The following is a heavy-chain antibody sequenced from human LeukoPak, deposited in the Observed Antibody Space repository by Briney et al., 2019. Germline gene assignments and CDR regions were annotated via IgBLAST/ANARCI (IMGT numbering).Heavy chain of an antibody. CDR1: GFAFDDYG. CDR2: INWSGTTS. V-gene: IGHV3-20*04. D-gene: IGHD6-25*01. J-gene: IGHJ6*03. CDR3: TRGAATYYYHYMDV. Sequence: GGSLRLSCVASGFAFDDYGMNWVRQAPGKGLEWVSGINWSGTTSASADSVRGRFTISRDNAKNSLYPQINNVRAEDTALYYCTRGAATYYYHYMDVWGEGAAVIVSS.